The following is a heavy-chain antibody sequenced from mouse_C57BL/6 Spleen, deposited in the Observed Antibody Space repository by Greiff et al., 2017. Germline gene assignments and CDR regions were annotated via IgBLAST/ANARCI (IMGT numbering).Heavy chain of an antibody. CDR2: ISDGGSYT. V-gene: IGHV5-4*01. CDR3: ARDPGDYDGNYFDY. Sequence: EVHLVESGGGLVKPGGSLKLSCAASGFTFSSYAMSWVRQTPEKRLEWVATISDGGSYTYYPDNVKGRFTISRDNAKNNLYLQMSHLKSEDTAMYYCARDPGDYDGNYFDYWGQGTTLTVSS. D-gene: IGHD2-4*01. J-gene: IGHJ2*01. CDR1: GFTFSSYA.